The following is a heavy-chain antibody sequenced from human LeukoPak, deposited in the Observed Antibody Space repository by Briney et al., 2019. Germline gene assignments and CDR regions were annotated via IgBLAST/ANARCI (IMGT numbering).Heavy chain of an antibody. V-gene: IGHV3-21*04. CDR3: ATLSDAIAAAGTRNY. Sequence: GGSLRLSCAASGFTFSDYAMNWVRQAPGMGLEWVSSISSESTYILYADSVKGRFTISRDNSKNMLHLQMSSLRAEDTAVYYCATLSDAIAAAGTRNYWGQGTLVTVSS. CDR1: GFTFSDYA. D-gene: IGHD6-13*01. CDR2: ISSESTYI. J-gene: IGHJ4*02.